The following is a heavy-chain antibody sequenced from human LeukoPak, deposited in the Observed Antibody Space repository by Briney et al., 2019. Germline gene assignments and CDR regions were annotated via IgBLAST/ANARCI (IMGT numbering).Heavy chain of an antibody. D-gene: IGHD1-26*01. J-gene: IGHJ4*02. CDR2: INSDGSST. CDR1: GFTFSRYW. Sequence: GGSLRLSCAASGFTFSRYWMHWVRQAPGKGLVWVSRINSDGSSTNYADSVKGRFTISRDNAKNTLYLQMDSLRAEDTAMYYCARGTGSHYSLGYWGQGTLVPVSS. V-gene: IGHV3-74*01. CDR3: ARGTGSHYSLGY.